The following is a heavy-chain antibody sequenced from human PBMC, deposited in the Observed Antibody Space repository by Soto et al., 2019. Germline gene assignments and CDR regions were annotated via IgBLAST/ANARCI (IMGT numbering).Heavy chain of an antibody. CDR1: GGSISSGGYY. Sequence: SETLSLTCTVSGGSISSGGYYWSWIRQHPGKGLEWIGYIYYSGSTYYNPSLKSRVTISVDTSKNQFSLKLSSVTAADTAVYYCALGSPSWLPAASAHWFDPWGQGTLVTVSS. CDR3: ALGSPSWLPAASAHWFDP. J-gene: IGHJ5*02. V-gene: IGHV4-31*03. CDR2: IYYSGST. D-gene: IGHD2-2*01.